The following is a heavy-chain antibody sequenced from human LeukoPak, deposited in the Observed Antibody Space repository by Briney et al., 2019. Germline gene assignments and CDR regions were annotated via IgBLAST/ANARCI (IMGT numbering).Heavy chain of an antibody. CDR2: TYYRSKWYS. CDR3: ARSYSSGWYSDY. V-gene: IGHV6-1*01. D-gene: IGHD6-19*01. Sequence: QTLSLTCAISGDSISNNSAAWNWIRQSPSRGLEWLGRTYYRSKWYSDYAVSVKSRITISPDTSNNQFSLQLNSVTPEDTAVYYCARSYSSGWYSDYWGQGTLVTVSS. J-gene: IGHJ4*02. CDR1: GDSISNNSAA.